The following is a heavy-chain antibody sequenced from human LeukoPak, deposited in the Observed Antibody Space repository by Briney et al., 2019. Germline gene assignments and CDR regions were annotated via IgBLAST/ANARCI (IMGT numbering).Heavy chain of an antibody. V-gene: IGHV4-39*01. Sequence: PSETLSLTCTVSDDSICGSSYSWGWIRQPPGKGLEWIGIIYYNGNTFYNPSLKSRVTISVDTSKTQFSLKLSSVTAADTAVYYCARSHRGAGHHHDFWGQGTLVTVSS. CDR1: DDSICGSSYS. CDR3: ARSHRGAGHHHDF. CDR2: IYYNGNT. D-gene: IGHD1-14*01. J-gene: IGHJ4*02.